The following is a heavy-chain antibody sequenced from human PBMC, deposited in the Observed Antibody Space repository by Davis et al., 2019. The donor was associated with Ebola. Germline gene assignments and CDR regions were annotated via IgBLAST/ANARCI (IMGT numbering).Heavy chain of an antibody. V-gene: IGHV1-69*04. J-gene: IGHJ4*02. CDR3: ARGGSYFGGYFDY. D-gene: IGHD1-26*01. CDR1: GGTFSSYA. CDR2: IIPILGIA. Sequence: SVKVSCKASGGTFSSYAISWVRQAPGQGLEWIGRIIPILGIANYAQKFQGRVTITADKSTSTAYMQLSSLRSEDTAVYYCARGGSYFGGYFDYWGQGTLVTVSS.